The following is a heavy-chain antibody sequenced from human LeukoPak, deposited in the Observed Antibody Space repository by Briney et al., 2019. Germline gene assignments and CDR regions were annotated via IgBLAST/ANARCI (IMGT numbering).Heavy chain of an antibody. V-gene: IGHV3-53*01. CDR3: AKGLSESIYDALDS. CDR1: GFTVSSNY. D-gene: IGHD1-26*01. Sequence: GGSLRLSCAASGFTVSSNYMNWVRQAPGKGLEWVSHITTGDSTYYPDSVRGRFTVSRDSSKNTLYLQMNSLRADDTAVYYCAKGLSESIYDALDSWGQGTLVTVSS. CDR2: ITTGDST. J-gene: IGHJ4*02.